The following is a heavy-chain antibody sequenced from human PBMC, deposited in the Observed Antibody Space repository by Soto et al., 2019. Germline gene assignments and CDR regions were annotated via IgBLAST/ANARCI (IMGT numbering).Heavy chain of an antibody. V-gene: IGHV4-30-4*01. Sequence: SETLSLTFTVSGGYINSADHHWTWIRQSPGKGLEWIGAIYYSASTYYKTSLVSRVRISIDTSKNQFSLELTSVTAADTAVYYCARDSRTPSGGMDVWGQRTTVTVSS. CDR3: ARDSRTPSGGMDV. J-gene: IGHJ6*02. CDR2: IYYSAST. CDR1: GGYINSADHH.